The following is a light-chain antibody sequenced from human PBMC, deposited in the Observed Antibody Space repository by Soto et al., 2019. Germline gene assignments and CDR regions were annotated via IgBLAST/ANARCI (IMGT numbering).Light chain of an antibody. J-gene: IGLJ1*01. CDR3: SSYAGSYKDV. Sequence: QSALTQPPSASGSPGQSVTISCTGTSSDVGGYNYVSWYQQHPGKAPKLMIYEVTKRPSGVPDRFSASKSDNTASLTVSGLQAEDEADYYCSSYAGSYKDVFGTGTKVTVL. CDR2: EVT. V-gene: IGLV2-8*01. CDR1: SSDVGGYNY.